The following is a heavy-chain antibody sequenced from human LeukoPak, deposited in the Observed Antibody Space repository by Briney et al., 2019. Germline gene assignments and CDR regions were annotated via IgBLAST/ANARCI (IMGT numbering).Heavy chain of an antibody. CDR2: ISAYNGNT. D-gene: IGHD3-10*01. CDR3: ARERWFGGEMMFDY. Sequence: ASVTVPCKASGYTFTSYGISWVRQAPGQGLEWMGWISAYNGNTNYAQKLQGRVTMTTDTSTSTAYMELRSLRSDHTAVYYCARERWFGGEMMFDYWGQGTLVTVSS. V-gene: IGHV1-18*04. CDR1: GYTFTSYG. J-gene: IGHJ4*02.